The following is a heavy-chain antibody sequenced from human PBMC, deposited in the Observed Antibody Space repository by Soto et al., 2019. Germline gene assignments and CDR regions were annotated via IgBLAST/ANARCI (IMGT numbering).Heavy chain of an antibody. V-gene: IGHV3-30-3*01. CDR3: ARAPTTVTTAYYFDY. D-gene: IGHD4-17*01. Sequence: QVQLVESGGGVVQPGRSLRLSCAASGFTFSSYAMHWVRQAPGKGLEWVAVISYDGNNKYSADSVKGRFTISRDNSKNTLYLQMNSLIADDTAVYYCARAPTTVTTAYYFDYWRQGTLVTVSS. CDR2: ISYDGNNK. J-gene: IGHJ4*02. CDR1: GFTFSSYA.